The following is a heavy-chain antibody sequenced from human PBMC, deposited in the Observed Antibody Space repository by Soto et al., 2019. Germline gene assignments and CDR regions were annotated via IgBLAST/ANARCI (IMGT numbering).Heavy chain of an antibody. Sequence: SETLSLTCTVSGGSISSYYWTWIRQPPGKGLEWIGFMYNSGSTHYNPSLKSRVTISLDTSKNQFPLNLRSVTAADTAVYYCASMGYHYGSGSYPLDYWGQGTLVTVSS. D-gene: IGHD3-10*01. V-gene: IGHV4-59*08. CDR3: ASMGYHYGSGSYPLDY. CDR2: MYNSGST. J-gene: IGHJ4*02. CDR1: GGSISSYY.